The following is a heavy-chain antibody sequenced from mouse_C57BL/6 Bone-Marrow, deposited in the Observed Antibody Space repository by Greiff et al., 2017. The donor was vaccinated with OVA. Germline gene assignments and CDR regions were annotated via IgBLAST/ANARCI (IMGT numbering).Heavy chain of an antibody. CDR1: GYTFTDYY. CDR3: ARLITTVEGPLWYFDV. Sequence: EVQLQQSGPELVKPGASVKISCKASGYTFTDYYMNWVKQSHGKSLEWIGDINPNNGGTSYNQKFKGKATLTVDKSSSTAYMELRSLTSEDSAVYYCARLITTVEGPLWYFDVWGTGTTVTVSS. V-gene: IGHV1-26*01. J-gene: IGHJ1*03. D-gene: IGHD1-1*01. CDR2: INPNNGGT.